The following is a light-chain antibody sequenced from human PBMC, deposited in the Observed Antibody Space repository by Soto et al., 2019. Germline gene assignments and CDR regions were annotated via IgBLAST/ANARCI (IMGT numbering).Light chain of an antibody. CDR1: SSNIGSNY. V-gene: IGLV1-47*01. CDR2: RNN. Sequence: QSVLTQPPSASGTPGQRVTISCSGSSSNIGSNYVYWYQQLPGTAPKLLIYRNNQRPSGVPDRFSGSKSGTSASLAIIGLRSEDEADYYCAAWDDSLSGVVFGGGTKRTVL. J-gene: IGLJ2*01. CDR3: AAWDDSLSGVV.